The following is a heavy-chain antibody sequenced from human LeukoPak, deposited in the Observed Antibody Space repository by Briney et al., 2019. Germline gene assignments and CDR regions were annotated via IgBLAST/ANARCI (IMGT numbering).Heavy chain of an antibody. CDR1: GYTFTSYA. V-gene: IGHV1-3*01. Sequence: ASVKVFCKASGYTFTSYAMHWVRQAPGQRLEWMGWINAGNGNTKYSQKFQGRVTITRDTSASTAYMELSSLRSEDTAVYYCARDQEYYYDSSGYYGSDYWGQGTLVTVSS. D-gene: IGHD3-22*01. CDR3: ARDQEYYYDSSGYYGSDY. J-gene: IGHJ4*02. CDR2: INAGNGNT.